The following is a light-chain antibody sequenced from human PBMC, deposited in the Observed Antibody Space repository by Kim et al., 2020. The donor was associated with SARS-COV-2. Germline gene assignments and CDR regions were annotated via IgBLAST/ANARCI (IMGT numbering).Light chain of an antibody. CDR1: SNNVGNQG. CDR3: STWDSSLNEWV. J-gene: IGLJ3*02. Sequence: RQTAPLTCTGNSNNVGNQGAAWLQQHQGHPPKLLSYRNNNRPSGVSERLSASRSGNTASLTITGLQPEDEADYYCSTWDSSLNEWVFGGGTQLTVL. V-gene: IGLV10-54*01. CDR2: RNN.